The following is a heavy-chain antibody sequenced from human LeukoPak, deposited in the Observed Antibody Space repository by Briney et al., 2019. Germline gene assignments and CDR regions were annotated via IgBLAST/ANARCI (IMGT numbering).Heavy chain of an antibody. D-gene: IGHD6-19*01. J-gene: IGHJ4*02. CDR3: ARDGIESSGWEGFDY. Sequence: GGSLRLSCAASGFTFSDYYMSWIRQAPGKGLEWGSYISSSSSYTNYAASVKGRFTISRDNAKNSLYLQMNSLRAEDTAVYYCARDGIESSGWEGFDYWGQGTLVTVSS. V-gene: IGHV3-11*06. CDR1: GFTFSDYY. CDR2: ISSSSSYT.